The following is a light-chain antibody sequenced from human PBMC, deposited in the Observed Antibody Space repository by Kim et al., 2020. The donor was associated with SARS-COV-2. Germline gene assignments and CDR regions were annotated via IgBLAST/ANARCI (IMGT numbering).Light chain of an antibody. V-gene: IGKV3-20*01. Sequence: PGERATLSGRASQSVRSTYLAWYQQKLGQAPSLLIYGASSRATGVPDRFSGSGSETDFTLTISRVEPEDFAVYYCQQYGSSPLMTFGQGTRLEIK. CDR2: GAS. J-gene: IGKJ5*01. CDR3: QQYGSSPLMT. CDR1: QSVRSTY.